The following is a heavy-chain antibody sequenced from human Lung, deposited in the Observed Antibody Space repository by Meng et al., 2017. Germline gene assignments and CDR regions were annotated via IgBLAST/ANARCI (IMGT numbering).Heavy chain of an antibody. D-gene: IGHD4-11*01. J-gene: IGHJ4*02. CDR1: GGSFSNYY. Sequence: QRPLRKWVAGLLQPSEPLSLTCVVSGGSFSNYYWSWIRQPPGKGLEWIGEINHSGSTNYNPSLESRATISVDTSQNNLSLKLSSVTAADSAVYYCARGPTTMAHDFDYWGQGTLVTVSS. V-gene: IGHV4-34*01. CDR3: ARGPTTMAHDFDY. CDR2: INHSGST.